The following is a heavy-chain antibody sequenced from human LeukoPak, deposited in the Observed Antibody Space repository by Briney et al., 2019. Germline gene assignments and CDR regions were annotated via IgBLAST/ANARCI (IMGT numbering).Heavy chain of an antibody. CDR1: GFTFSSYA. V-gene: IGHV3-21*01. CDR3: ARGGVGLVIIPGWEYDYYGLDV. Sequence: PGGSLRLSCAASGFTFSSYAMSWVRQAPGKGLEWVSSISSSATYMYYADSVKGRLTISRDNAKNSLYLQMKSLRAEDTAVYYCARGGVGLVIIPGWEYDYYGLDVWGQGTTVTVSS. CDR2: ISSSATYM. J-gene: IGHJ6*02. D-gene: IGHD3/OR15-3a*01.